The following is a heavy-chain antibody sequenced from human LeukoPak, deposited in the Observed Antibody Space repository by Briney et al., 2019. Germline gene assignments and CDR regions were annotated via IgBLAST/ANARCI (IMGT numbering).Heavy chain of an antibody. D-gene: IGHD6-19*01. CDR2: IDHSGST. V-gene: IGHV4-34*01. CDR3: ARAQDSTGWFSFDY. CDR1: GGSFINYY. J-gene: IGHJ4*02. Sequence: SETLSLTCAVYGGSFINYYWNWIRQPPGKGLEWIGEIDHSGSTNYNPSLKSRVTMSVDTSKNQFSLKLSSVTAADTAVYFCARAQDSTGWFSFDYWGLGTLVTVSS.